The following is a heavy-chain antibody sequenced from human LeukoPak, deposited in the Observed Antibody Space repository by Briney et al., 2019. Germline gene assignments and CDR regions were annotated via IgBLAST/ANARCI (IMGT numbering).Heavy chain of an antibody. D-gene: IGHD6-13*01. J-gene: IGHJ4*02. Sequence: ASVKVSCKASGYTFTSFGISWVRQAPGQGLEWMGWISAYNGNTNYAQKFQGRVTITADESTSTAYMELSSLRSEDTAVYYCARESRQQLANYYFDYWGQGTPVTVSS. CDR3: ARESRQQLANYYFDY. CDR1: GYTFTSFG. V-gene: IGHV1-18*01. CDR2: ISAYNGNT.